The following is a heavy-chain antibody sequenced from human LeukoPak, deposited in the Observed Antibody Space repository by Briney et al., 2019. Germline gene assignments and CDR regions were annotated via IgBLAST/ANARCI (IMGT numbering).Heavy chain of an antibody. CDR2: ISSSGST. Sequence: PSETLSLTCTVSGDSLSSGDYYWSWVRQPAGTGLEWVGRISSSGSTNYNPSLKSRVTISVDTSKNQFSLKRSSVIAADTAVYFCARGPYSYDSSGAFDIWGQGTMVTVSS. D-gene: IGHD3-22*01. CDR3: ARGPYSYDSSGAFDI. J-gene: IGHJ3*02. CDR1: GDSLSSGDYY. V-gene: IGHV4-61*02.